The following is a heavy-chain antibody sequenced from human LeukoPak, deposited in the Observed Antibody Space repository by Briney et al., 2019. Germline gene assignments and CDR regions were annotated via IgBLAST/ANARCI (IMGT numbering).Heavy chain of an antibody. CDR2: INSDGSST. V-gene: IGHV3-74*01. D-gene: IGHD2-15*01. J-gene: IGHJ6*02. CDR1: GFTFTSYR. Sequence: PGGSLRLSCAASGFTFTSYRMHWVRQAPGKGLVWVSRINSDGSSTSYAGSVKGRFTISRDNAKNTLYLQMNSLRAEDTAVYYCARDPPVVVAATTYYYYGMDVWGQGTTVTVSS. CDR3: ARDPPVVVAATTYYYYGMDV.